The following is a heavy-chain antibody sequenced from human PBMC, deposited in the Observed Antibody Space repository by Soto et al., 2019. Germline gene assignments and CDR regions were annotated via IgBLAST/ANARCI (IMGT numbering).Heavy chain of an antibody. J-gene: IGHJ4*02. D-gene: IGHD6-19*01. V-gene: IGHV3-23*01. CDR3: AREGEYSSGWDNFDY. Sequence: EVQLLESGGGLVQPGGSLRLSCAASGFTFSSYAMSWVRQAPGKGLEWVSAISGSGGSTYYADSVKGRFTISRDNSKNRLYLQMNSLRSEDTAVYYCAREGEYSSGWDNFDYWGQGTLVTVSS. CDR2: ISGSGGST. CDR1: GFTFSSYA.